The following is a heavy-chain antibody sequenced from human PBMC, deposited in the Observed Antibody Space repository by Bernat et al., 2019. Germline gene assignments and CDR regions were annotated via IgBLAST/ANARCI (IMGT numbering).Heavy chain of an antibody. CDR1: GFTFSSYG. Sequence: QVQLVESGGGVVQPGRSLRLSCAASGFTFSSYGMHWVRQAPGKGLEWVAVIWYDGSNKYYADSVKGRFTISRDNSKNTLYLQMNSLRAEDTAVYYCARGEGVQWLVSSFDYWGQGTLVTVSS. CDR3: ARGEGVQWLVSSFDY. D-gene: IGHD6-19*01. CDR2: IWYDGSNK. J-gene: IGHJ4*02. V-gene: IGHV3-33*01.